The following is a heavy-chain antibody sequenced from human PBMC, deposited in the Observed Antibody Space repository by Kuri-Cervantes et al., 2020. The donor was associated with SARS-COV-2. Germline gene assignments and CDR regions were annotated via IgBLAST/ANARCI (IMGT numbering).Heavy chain of an antibody. CDR3: ARWGYSRGAFDI. CDR1: GGSISSGGYY. J-gene: IGHJ3*02. D-gene: IGHD5-18*01. V-gene: IGHV4-31*03. Sequence: SETLSLTCTVSGGSISSGGYYWSWIRQHPGKGLEWIGYIYYSGSTYYNPSLKSRVTISVDTSKNQFSLKLSSVTAADTAVYYCARWGYSRGAFDIWGQGTMVTVSS. CDR2: IYYSGST.